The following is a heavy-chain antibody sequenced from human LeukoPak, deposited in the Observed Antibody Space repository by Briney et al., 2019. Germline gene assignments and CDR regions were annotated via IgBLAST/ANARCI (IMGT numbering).Heavy chain of an antibody. CDR3: ARESIATNYFDY. D-gene: IGHD6-6*01. CDR1: GFTFSSYA. J-gene: IGHJ4*02. Sequence: GGSLRLPCAASGFTFSSYAMSWVRQAPGKGLEWVSAISGSGGSTYYADSVKGRFTISRDNAKNSLYLQMNSLRAEDTAVYYCARESIATNYFDYWGQGTLVTVSS. CDR2: ISGSGGST. V-gene: IGHV3-23*01.